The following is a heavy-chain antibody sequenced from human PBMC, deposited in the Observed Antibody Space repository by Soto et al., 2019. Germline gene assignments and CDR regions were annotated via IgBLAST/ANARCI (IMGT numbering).Heavy chain of an antibody. Sequence: QVTLKESGPVLVKPTETLTLTCTVSGFSLSNPRMGVSWIRQPPGKALEWLAHIFSNDEKSYSTSLKSRLTISKDTSKSPVVLTVTNMDPVDTATYYCARMDYVVSYYYMDVWGKGATVTVSS. D-gene: IGHD4-17*01. CDR3: ARMDYVVSYYYMDV. CDR2: IFSNDEK. J-gene: IGHJ6*03. V-gene: IGHV2-26*01. CDR1: GFSLSNPRMG.